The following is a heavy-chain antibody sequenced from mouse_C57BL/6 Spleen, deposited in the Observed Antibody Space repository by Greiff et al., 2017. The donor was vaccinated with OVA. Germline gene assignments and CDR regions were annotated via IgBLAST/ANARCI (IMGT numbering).Heavy chain of an antibody. CDR2: IDPSDSYT. J-gene: IGHJ4*01. CDR3: ARGGITTTRYAMDY. CDR1: GYTFTSYW. D-gene: IGHD2-4*01. V-gene: IGHV1-50*01. Sequence: VQLQQPGAELVKPGASVKLSCKASGYTFTSYWMQWVKQRPGQGLEWIGEIDPSDSYTNYNQKFKGKATLTVDTSSSTAYMQLSSLTSEDSAVYYCARGGITTTRYAMDYWGQGTSVTVSS.